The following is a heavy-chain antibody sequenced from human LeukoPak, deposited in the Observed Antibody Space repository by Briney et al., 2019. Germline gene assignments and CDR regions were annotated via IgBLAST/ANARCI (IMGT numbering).Heavy chain of an antibody. V-gene: IGHV4-4*07. J-gene: IGHJ6*03. Sequence: KPSETLSLTCTVSGGSISSYYWSWIRQPAEKGLEWIGRIYTSGSTNYNPSLKSRVTMSVDTSKNQFSLKLSSVTAADTAVYYCARETVVAAIVTYYYYYYMDVWGKGTTVTVSS. D-gene: IGHD2-15*01. CDR2: IYTSGST. CDR1: GGSISSYY. CDR3: ARETVVAAIVTYYYYYYMDV.